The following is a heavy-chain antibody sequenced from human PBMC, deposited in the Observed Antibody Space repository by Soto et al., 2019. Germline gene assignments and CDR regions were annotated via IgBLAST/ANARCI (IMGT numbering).Heavy chain of an antibody. J-gene: IGHJ5*02. D-gene: IGHD2-15*01. CDR2: ISPGSRYP. CDR3: VRGGGGGLFDP. V-gene: IGHV3-11*06. Sequence: GGALMLSGASSGFTFGDYCMSVIRQAPGKGREWLSYISPGSRYPAYADSVKGRFTISRDNARRSLSLQMNSLTVDDTAIYYCVRGGGGGLFDPWGQGSMVTVSS. CDR1: GFTFGDYC.